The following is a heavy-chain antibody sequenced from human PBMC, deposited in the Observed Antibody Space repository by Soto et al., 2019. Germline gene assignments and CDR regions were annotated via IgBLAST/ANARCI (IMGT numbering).Heavy chain of an antibody. CDR2: IYPGDSDT. CDR1: GYSFTSYW. D-gene: IGHD6-19*01. J-gene: IGHJ3*02. V-gene: IGHV5-51*01. Sequence: PGESLKISCRGSGYSFTSYWIGWVRQMPGKGLEWMGIIYPGDSDTRYSPSFQGQVTISADKSISTAYLQWSSLKASDTAMHYCARRCSSGWYAFDIWGQGTMVTVSS. CDR3: ARRCSSGWYAFDI.